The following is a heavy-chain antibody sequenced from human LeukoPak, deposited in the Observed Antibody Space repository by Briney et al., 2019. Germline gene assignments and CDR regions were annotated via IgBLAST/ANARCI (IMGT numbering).Heavy chain of an antibody. J-gene: IGHJ4*02. CDR1: GGSISSYY. V-gene: IGHV4-59*01. D-gene: IGHD3-10*01. Sequence: PSETLSLTCTVSGGSISSYYWSWIRQPPGKGLEWIGYVYYSGTTNYNPSLKSRVTISVDTSKNQFSLKLSSVTAADTAVYYCAGGGGPGNYWGQGTLVTVSS. CDR2: VYYSGTT. CDR3: AGGGGPGNY.